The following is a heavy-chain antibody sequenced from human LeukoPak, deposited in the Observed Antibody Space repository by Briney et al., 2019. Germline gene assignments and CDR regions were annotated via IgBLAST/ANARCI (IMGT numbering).Heavy chain of an antibody. V-gene: IGHV4-61*02. CDR1: GGSISSGSYY. D-gene: IGHD3-3*01. CDR2: FYTSEST. Sequence: SETLSLTCTVSGGSISSGSYYWAWIRQPARKGLEWIGRFYTSESTNYNPSLKSRVTISVDTSKNQFSLKLTSVTAADTAVYYCARSDFWSGYFDSWGQGTLVTVSS. J-gene: IGHJ4*02. CDR3: ARSDFWSGYFDS.